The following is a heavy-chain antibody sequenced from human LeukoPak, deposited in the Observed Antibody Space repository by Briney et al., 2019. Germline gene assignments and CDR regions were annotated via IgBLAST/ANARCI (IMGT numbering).Heavy chain of an antibody. Sequence: ASVKVSCKASGGTFSSYAISWVRQAPGQGLEWMGGIIPIFGTANYAQKFQGRVTITTDESTSTAYMELSSLRSEDTAVYYCARGDCSSTSCYRDYYYYYMDVWGKGPRSPSP. CDR2: IIPIFGTA. V-gene: IGHV1-69*05. CDR1: GGTFSSYA. D-gene: IGHD2-2*01. CDR3: ARGDCSSTSCYRDYYYYYMDV. J-gene: IGHJ6*03.